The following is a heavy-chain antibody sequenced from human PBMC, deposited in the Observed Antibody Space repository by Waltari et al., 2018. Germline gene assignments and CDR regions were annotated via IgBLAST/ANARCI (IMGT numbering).Heavy chain of an antibody. CDR1: GDSISNDNYH. J-gene: IGHJ4*02. CDR3: TTEYSSSSAY. V-gene: IGHV4-39*02. D-gene: IGHD6-6*01. CDR2: IYYNGNT. Sequence: QLQLQESGPGLVKPSETLSLTCTVSGDSISNDNYHWAWVRQPPGKGLEWIGSIYYNGNTYYSQSLKSRVTISVDTSKNQFSLRLSSVTAADTAVYYCTTEYSSSSAYWGQGTLVTVSS.